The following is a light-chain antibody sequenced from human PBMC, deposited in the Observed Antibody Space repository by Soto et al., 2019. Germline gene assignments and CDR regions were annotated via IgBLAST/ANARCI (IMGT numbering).Light chain of an antibody. CDR3: QQYGSSLWT. CDR2: GAS. CDR1: QSISNNH. J-gene: IGKJ1*01. V-gene: IGKV3-20*01. Sequence: EIVLTQSPGTLSLSPGERATLSCRASQSISNNHLAWYQQKPGQAPKLLIYGASSRATGIPDRLSGSGSGTDFTLTISRLEPEDFAVYYCQQYGSSLWTFGQGTKVEIK.